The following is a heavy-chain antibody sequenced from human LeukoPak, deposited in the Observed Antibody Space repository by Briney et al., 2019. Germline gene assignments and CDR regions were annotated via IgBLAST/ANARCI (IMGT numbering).Heavy chain of an antibody. CDR1: GGSISSSSYY. J-gene: IGHJ5*02. CDR3: ARGYRSSTVTTPGFDP. Sequence: SETLSLTCTVSGGSISSSSYYWGWIRQPPGKGLEWIGSIYYSGSTYYNPSLKSRVTISVDTSKNQFSLKLSSVTAADTAVYYCARGYRSSTVTTPGFDPWGQGTLVTVSS. V-gene: IGHV4-39*07. CDR2: IYYSGST. D-gene: IGHD4-17*01.